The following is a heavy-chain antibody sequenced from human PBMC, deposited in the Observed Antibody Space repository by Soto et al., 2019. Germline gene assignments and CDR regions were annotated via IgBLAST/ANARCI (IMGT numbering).Heavy chain of an antibody. CDR2: IYYSGST. J-gene: IGHJ6*02. D-gene: IGHD2-2*01. V-gene: IGHV4-31*03. CDR1: GGSISSGGYY. Sequence: QVQLQESGPGLVKPSQTLSLTCTVSGGSISSGGYYWSWIRQHPGKGLEWIGYIYYSGSTYYNPSRKSRVTISVDTSKNQFSLKLSSVTGADTAVYYCARVWRGPAAIYYYYGMDVWGQGTTVTVSS. CDR3: ARVWRGPAAIYYYYGMDV.